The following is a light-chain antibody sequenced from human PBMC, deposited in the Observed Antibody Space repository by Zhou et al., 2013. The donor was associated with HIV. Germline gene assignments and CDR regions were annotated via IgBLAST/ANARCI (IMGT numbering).Light chain of an antibody. J-gene: IGKJ4*01. Sequence: IQLTQSPSSLSASVGDRVTITCRASDDIKISLNWYQQRPGGAPKLLMFAAATLQRGLPSRFTGRGSGTEFTLTISSLQPDDFATYFCQQVYTYPVSFGGGTTVAIK. V-gene: IGKV1-9*01. CDR3: QQVYTYPVS. CDR2: AAA. CDR1: DDIKIS.